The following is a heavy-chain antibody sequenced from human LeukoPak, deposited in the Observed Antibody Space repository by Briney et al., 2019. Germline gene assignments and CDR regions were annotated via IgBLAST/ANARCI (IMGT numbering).Heavy chain of an antibody. CDR3: AHFKGGSFDF. Sequence: KPSETLSLTCTVSGGSISSSNYYWGWIRQPPGKGLEWIGSIYYSGNTYYNPFLKSRVTISVDTSKNQFSLKLTSVTAADTAVYYCAHFKGGSFDFWGQGTMVTVSS. CDR1: GGSISSSNYY. CDR2: IYYSGNT. D-gene: IGHD1-26*01. J-gene: IGHJ3*01. V-gene: IGHV4-39*01.